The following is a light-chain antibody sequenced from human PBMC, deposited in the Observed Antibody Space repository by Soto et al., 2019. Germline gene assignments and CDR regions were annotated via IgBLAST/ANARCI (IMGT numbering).Light chain of an antibody. CDR2: KAS. Sequence: IQMTQSPSTLSASVGDRVTITCRASQSISSWLAWYQQKPGKAPKLLIYKASSLESGVPSRFSGSGSETEFTLTISSLQPDDFATYYCQQYNSYSTFGQGTKVDIK. J-gene: IGKJ1*01. CDR3: QQYNSYST. CDR1: QSISSW. V-gene: IGKV1-5*03.